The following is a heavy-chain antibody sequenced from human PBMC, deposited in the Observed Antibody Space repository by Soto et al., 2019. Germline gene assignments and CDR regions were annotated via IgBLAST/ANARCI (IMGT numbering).Heavy chain of an antibody. CDR3: AREDSIIIPAVSDF. V-gene: IGHV3-21*01. Sequence: RGSLRLSCTVSGFAFNNYGINWVRQAPGKGLEWVSSISKSDYTYYSDSVTGRFTISRDNAKNSVSLQMNTLRVEDTAVYYCAREDSIIIPAVSDFWGQGTLVTVSS. CDR1: GFAFNNYG. CDR2: ISKSDYT. D-gene: IGHD2-2*01. J-gene: IGHJ4*02.